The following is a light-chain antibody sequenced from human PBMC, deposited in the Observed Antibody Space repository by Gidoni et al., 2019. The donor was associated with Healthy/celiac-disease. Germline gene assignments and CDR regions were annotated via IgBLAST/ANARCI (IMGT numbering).Light chain of an antibody. CDR2: EAS. CDR3: QQYDNLPLFT. CDR1: QDISDY. Sequence: DIQMTQSPSSLSASVGDRVTITCHASQDISDYLNWYQQKPGKAPKLLIYEASNLETGVPSRFSGSGSGTDFTFTISSLQPEDIATYYCQQYDNLPLFTFGPGTKVDIK. J-gene: IGKJ3*01. V-gene: IGKV1-33*01.